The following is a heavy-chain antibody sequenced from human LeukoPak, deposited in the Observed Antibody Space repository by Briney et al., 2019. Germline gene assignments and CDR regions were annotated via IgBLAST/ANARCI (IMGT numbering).Heavy chain of an antibody. V-gene: IGHV4-59*01. CDR2: IYYSGST. D-gene: IGHD1-26*01. J-gene: IGHJ5*02. CDR3: ARTGGSYYGGWFDP. CDR1: GGSISSYY. Sequence: SETLSLTCTVSGGSISSYYWSWIRQPPGKGLEWIGDIYYSGSTNYNPSLKSRVTISVDTSKNQFSLKLSSVTAADTAVYYCARTGGSYYGGWFDPWGQGTLVTVSS.